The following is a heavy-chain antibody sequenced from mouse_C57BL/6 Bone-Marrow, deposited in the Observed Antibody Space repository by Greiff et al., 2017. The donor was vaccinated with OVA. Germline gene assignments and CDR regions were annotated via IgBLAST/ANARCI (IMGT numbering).Heavy chain of an antibody. CDR2: INPSNGGT. CDR1: GYTFTSYW. V-gene: IGHV1-53*01. CDR3: ARADGNYFYWYFDV. D-gene: IGHD2-1*01. J-gene: IGHJ1*03. Sequence: QVQLQQSGTELVKPGASVKLSCKASGYTFTSYWMHWVKQRPGQGLEWIGNINPSNGGTNYNEKFKSKATLTVDKSSSTAYMQLSSLTSEDSAVYYCARADGNYFYWYFDVWGTGTTVTVSS.